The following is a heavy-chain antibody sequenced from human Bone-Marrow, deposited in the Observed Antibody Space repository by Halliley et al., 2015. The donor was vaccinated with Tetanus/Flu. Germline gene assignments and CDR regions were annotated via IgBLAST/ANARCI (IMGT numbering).Heavy chain of an antibody. J-gene: IGHJ6*02. Sequence: LEWVAAVSDDGTKRFYADSVRGRFSIYRDPSKNTLHLHMNSLRTEDTAVYSCARDLRAGGSSAHSYYGMAVWGRGTTVIVSS. D-gene: IGHD6-6*01. V-gene: IGHV3-30*14. CDR2: VSDDGTKR. CDR3: ARDLRAGGSSAHSYYGMAV.